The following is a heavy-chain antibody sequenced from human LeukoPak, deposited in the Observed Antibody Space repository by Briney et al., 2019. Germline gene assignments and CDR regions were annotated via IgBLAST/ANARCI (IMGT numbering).Heavy chain of an antibody. Sequence: PGGSLRLSCAASGFTFSRYWMSWVRQVPRKGLEWVANIKQDGGEIYYVDSVKGRFTISRDNAKSSLYLQMNSLRAGDTAVYYCASSGSYRFDYWGQGTLVTVSS. CDR1: GFTFSRYW. D-gene: IGHD1-26*01. CDR3: ASSGSYRFDY. CDR2: IKQDGGEI. V-gene: IGHV3-7*03. J-gene: IGHJ4*02.